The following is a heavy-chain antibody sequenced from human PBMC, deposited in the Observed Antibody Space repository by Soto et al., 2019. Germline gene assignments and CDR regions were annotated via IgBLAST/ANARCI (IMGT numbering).Heavy chain of an antibody. D-gene: IGHD3-9*01. CDR1: GFTFSSYS. CDR2: ISSSSSSTI. V-gene: IGHV3-48*02. J-gene: IGHJ5*02. CDR3: AREARVLRYFDWSGNWFDP. Sequence: LRLSCGSSGFTFSSYSMNWVRQAPGKGLEWVSYISSSSSSTIYYADSVKGRFTISRDNAKNSLYLQMNSLRDEDTAVYYCAREARVLRYFDWSGNWFDPWGQGTLVTV.